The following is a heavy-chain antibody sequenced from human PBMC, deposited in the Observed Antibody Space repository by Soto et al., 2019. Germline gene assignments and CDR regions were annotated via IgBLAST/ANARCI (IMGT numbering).Heavy chain of an antibody. V-gene: IGHV3-21*01. CDR1: GFTFSSYS. CDR3: ARDMWLVRFFDY. D-gene: IGHD6-19*01. Sequence: PGGSLRLSCAASGFTFSSYSMNWVRQAPGKGLEWVSSISSSSSYIYYADSVKGRFTISRDNAKNSLYLQMNSLRAEDTAVYYCARDMWLVRFFDYWGQGTLVTVSS. J-gene: IGHJ4*02. CDR2: ISSSSSYI.